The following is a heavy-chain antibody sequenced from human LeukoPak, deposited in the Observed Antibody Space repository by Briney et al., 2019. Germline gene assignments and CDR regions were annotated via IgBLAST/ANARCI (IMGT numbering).Heavy chain of an antibody. D-gene: IGHD5-12*01. CDR2: IYSGGST. CDR3: ARAYSGYNDDAFDI. Sequence: GGSLRLSCAASGFTVSSNYMSWVRQAPGKGLEWVSVIYSGGSTYYADSVKGRFTISRDNSKNTLYLQMNSLRAEDTAVYYCARAYSGYNDDAFDIWGQGTMVTVSP. CDR1: GFTVSSNY. J-gene: IGHJ3*02. V-gene: IGHV3-66*01.